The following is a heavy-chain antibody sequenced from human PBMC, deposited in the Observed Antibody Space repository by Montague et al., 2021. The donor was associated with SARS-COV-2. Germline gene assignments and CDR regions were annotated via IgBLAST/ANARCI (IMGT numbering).Heavy chain of an antibody. Sequence: SETLSLTCAVYGGSFSGYYWSWIRQPPGKGLEWIGEINHSGSTKYNPSLKSRVTISVDTSKNQFSLKLSSVTAADTAVYYCATLPSSITIFGVVQGYYFDDWGQGTLVTVSS. V-gene: IGHV4-34*01. CDR3: ATLPSSITIFGVVQGYYFDD. J-gene: IGHJ4*02. CDR2: INHSGST. CDR1: GGSFSGYY. D-gene: IGHD3-3*01.